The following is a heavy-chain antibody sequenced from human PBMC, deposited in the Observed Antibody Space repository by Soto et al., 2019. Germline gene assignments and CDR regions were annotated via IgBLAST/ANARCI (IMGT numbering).Heavy chain of an antibody. V-gene: IGHV3-33*01. CDR1: GFTFSSYG. D-gene: IGHD2-2*01. CDR3: ARDLCLASCYAGPLDY. CDR2: IWYDGSNK. Sequence: ESGGGVVQPGRSLRLSCAASGFTFSSYGMHWVRQAPGKGLEWVAVIWYDGSNKYYADSVKGRFTISRDNSKNTLYLQMNSLRAEDTAVYYCARDLCLASCYAGPLDYWGQGTLVTVSS. J-gene: IGHJ4*02.